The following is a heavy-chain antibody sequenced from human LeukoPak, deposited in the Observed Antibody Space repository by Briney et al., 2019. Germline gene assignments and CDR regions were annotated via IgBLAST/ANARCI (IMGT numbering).Heavy chain of an antibody. CDR2: IYSGGST. CDR3: ARGVNYYDSSGYFY. D-gene: IGHD3-22*01. CDR1: GLTFSNYA. J-gene: IGHJ4*02. V-gene: IGHV3-53*01. Sequence: GGSLRLSCAVTGLTFSNYAMSWVRQAPGKGLEWVSVIYSGGSTYYADSVKGRFTISRDNSKNTLYLQMNSLRAEDTAVYYCARGVNYYDSSGYFYWGQGTLVTVSS.